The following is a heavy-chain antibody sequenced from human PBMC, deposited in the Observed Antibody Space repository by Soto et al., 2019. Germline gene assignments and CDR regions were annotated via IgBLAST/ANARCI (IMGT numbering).Heavy chain of an antibody. CDR2: INPSGGST. J-gene: IGHJ4*02. CDR1: GYTFTSYY. Sequence: ASVKVSCKASGYTFTSYYMHWVRQAPGQGLEWMGIINPSGGSTSYAQKFQGRVTMTRDTSTSTVYMELSSLRSEDTAVYYCARDTVYYGSGRRFDYWGQGTLVTVSS. V-gene: IGHV1-46*03. CDR3: ARDTVYYGSGRRFDY. D-gene: IGHD3-10*01.